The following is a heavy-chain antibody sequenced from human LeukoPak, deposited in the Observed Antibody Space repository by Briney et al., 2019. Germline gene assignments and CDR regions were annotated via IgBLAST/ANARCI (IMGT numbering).Heavy chain of an antibody. CDR2: IKQDGSEK. Sequence: GGSLRLSCAASGFTFSSYWMSWVRQAPGKGLEWVANIKQDGSEKHYVDSVKGRLTISRDNTKNLLYLQMNSLRVEDTAVYYCAGGPGFLIDCWGQGTLVTVSS. V-gene: IGHV3-7*01. CDR3: AGGPGFLIDC. D-gene: IGHD3-3*01. J-gene: IGHJ4*02. CDR1: GFTFSSYW.